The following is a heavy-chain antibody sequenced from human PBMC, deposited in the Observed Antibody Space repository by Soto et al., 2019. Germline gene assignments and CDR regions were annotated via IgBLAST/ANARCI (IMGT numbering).Heavy chain of an antibody. V-gene: IGHV3-74*01. J-gene: IGHJ4*02. CDR2: INSDGSST. CDR3: ARGGRSGGYGDYFDY. Sequence: EVQLVESGGGLVQPGGSLRLSCAASGFTFSSYGMHWVRQAPGKGLVWVSRINSDGSSTSYADSVKGRFTISRDNAKNTLYLQMNSLRAEDTAVYYCARGGRSGGYGDYFDYWGQGTLVTVSS. D-gene: IGHD4-17*01. CDR1: GFTFSSYG.